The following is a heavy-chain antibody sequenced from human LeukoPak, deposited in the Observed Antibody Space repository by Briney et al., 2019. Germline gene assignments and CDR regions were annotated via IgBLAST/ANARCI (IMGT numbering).Heavy chain of an antibody. CDR2: ISYDGSNK. D-gene: IGHD3-22*01. Sequence: GGSLRLSCAASGFTFSSYAMHWVRQAPGKGLEWVAVISYDGSNKYYADSVKGRFTISRDNSKNTLYVQMNSLRAEDTAVYYCAKDPPYYYDSSGYGGGAFDIWGQGTMVTVSS. CDR1: GFTFSSYA. J-gene: IGHJ3*02. CDR3: AKDPPYYYDSSGYGGGAFDI. V-gene: IGHV3-30*04.